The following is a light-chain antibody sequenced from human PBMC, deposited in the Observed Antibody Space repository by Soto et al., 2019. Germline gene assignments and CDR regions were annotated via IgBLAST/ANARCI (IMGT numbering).Light chain of an antibody. CDR3: QQFNSYPPWT. Sequence: AIQLTQSPSSLSASVGDRVTITCRASQGISSAFAWYQQKPGKAPKLLIYDASSLESGVPSRFSGSGSGTDFTLTISSLQPEDFATYYCQQFNSYPPWTFGQGTKVEIK. J-gene: IGKJ1*01. CDR2: DAS. V-gene: IGKV1-13*02. CDR1: QGISSA.